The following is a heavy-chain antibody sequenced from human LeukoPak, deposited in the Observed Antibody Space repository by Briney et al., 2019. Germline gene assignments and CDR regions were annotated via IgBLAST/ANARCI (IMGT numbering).Heavy chain of an antibody. CDR3: AREGAAAGTRYYYYYMDV. J-gene: IGHJ6*03. V-gene: IGHV7-4-1*02. D-gene: IGHD6-13*01. Sequence: ASVKVSCKASGYTFTRYAMNWVRQAPGQGLEWMGWINTNTGNPTYAQGFTGRFVFSLDTSVSTAYLQISSLKAEDTAVYYCAREGAAAGTRYYYYYMDVWGKGTTVTVSS. CDR2: INTNTGNP. CDR1: GYTFTRYA.